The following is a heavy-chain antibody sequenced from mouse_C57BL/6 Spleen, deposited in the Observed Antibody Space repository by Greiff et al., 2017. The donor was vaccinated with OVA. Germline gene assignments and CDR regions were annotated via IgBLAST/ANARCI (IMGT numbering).Heavy chain of an antibody. J-gene: IGHJ1*03. CDR3: ASLYYGSSDWYFDV. Sequence: QVQLQQSGAELVMPGASVKLSCKASGYTFTSYWMHWVKQRPGQGLEWIGEIDPSDSYTNYNQKFKGKSTLTVDKSSSTAYMQLSSLTSEDSAVYYCASLYYGSSDWYFDVWGTGTTVTVSS. CDR1: GYTFTSYW. CDR2: IDPSDSYT. V-gene: IGHV1-69*01. D-gene: IGHD1-1*01.